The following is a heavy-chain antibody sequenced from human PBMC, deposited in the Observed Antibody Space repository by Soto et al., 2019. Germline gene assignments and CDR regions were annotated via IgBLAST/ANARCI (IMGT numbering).Heavy chain of an antibody. CDR1: GFTFSDYY. V-gene: IGHV3-11*06. J-gene: IGHJ5*02. D-gene: IGHD2-15*01. CDR3: ASVERRKSRGSINWFDP. CDR2: ISSSSSYT. Sequence: GGSLRLSCAAPGFTFSDYYMSWIRQAPGKGLEWVSYISSSSSYTNYADSVKGRFTISRDNAKNSLYLQMNSLRAEDTAVYYCASVERRKSRGSINWFDPWGQGTLVTVSS.